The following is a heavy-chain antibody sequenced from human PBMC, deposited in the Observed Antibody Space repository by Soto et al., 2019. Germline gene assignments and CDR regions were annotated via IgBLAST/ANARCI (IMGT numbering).Heavy chain of an antibody. CDR2: IYYSGST. V-gene: IGHV4-31*03. CDR3: ARGYCTNGVCPGGAFDI. J-gene: IGHJ3*02. CDR1: GGSISSGGYY. Sequence: SETLSLTCTVSGGSISSGGYYWSWIRQHPGKGLEWIGYIYYSGSTYYNPSLKSRVTISVDTSKNQFSLKLSSVTAADTAVYYCARGYCTNGVCPGGAFDIWGQGTMVTVSS. D-gene: IGHD2-8*01.